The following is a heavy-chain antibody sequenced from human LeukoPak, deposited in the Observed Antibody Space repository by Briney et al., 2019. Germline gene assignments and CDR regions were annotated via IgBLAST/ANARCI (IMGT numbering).Heavy chain of an antibody. CDR1: GGSFSAYY. Sequence: SETLSLNCAVYGGSFSAYYWSWVRQPPGKGLEWIGEINHSGSTNYNPSLKSRVTISVDTSKNQFSLKLSSVTAADTAVYYCARFSSGSYPRFAFDIWGQGTMVTVSS. V-gene: IGHV4-34*01. J-gene: IGHJ3*02. CDR2: INHSGST. D-gene: IGHD1-26*01. CDR3: ARFSSGSYPRFAFDI.